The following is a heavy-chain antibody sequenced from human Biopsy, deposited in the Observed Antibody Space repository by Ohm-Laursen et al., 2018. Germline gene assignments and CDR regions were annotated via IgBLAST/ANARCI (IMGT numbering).Heavy chain of an antibody. J-gene: IGHJ5*02. CDR1: GGSVSSNTDY. CDR3: ARHPTGFWFDP. Sequence: SDTLSLTCTVSGGSVSSNTDYWAWLRQPPGKGLEWIGSIFYTGIIFYNPSLKSRVSISVDTSKNQFSLNLNYVTASDTALYYCARHPTGFWFDPWGQGTLVIVSS. V-gene: IGHV4-39*01. CDR2: IFYTGII.